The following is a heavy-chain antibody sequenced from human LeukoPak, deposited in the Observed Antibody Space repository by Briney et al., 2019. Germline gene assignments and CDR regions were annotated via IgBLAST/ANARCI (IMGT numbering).Heavy chain of an antibody. CDR1: SGSIFNNNW. Sequence: TSETLSLTCTVSSGSIFNNNWWSWVRQPPGKGLEWIGQIFHSGSTSYSPSLKSRVTILVDTSKNQFSLKLSSVTAADTAVYYCARDRHKLVDIVAGILDYWGQGTLVTVSS. J-gene: IGHJ4*02. D-gene: IGHD5-12*01. V-gene: IGHV4-4*02. CDR2: IFHSGST. CDR3: ARDRHKLVDIVAGILDY.